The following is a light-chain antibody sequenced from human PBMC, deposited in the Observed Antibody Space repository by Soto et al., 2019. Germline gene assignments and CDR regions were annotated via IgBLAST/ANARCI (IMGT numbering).Light chain of an antibody. CDR1: SSNIGRNT. Sequence: QSVLTQAPSASETPGQRVTISCSGGSSNIGRNTVNWHQQLPGTAPKLLIYSNNRRPSGVPDRFSGSKSGTSASLAISGLQSEDEADYYCAAWDDSLTDYVFGTGTQLTVL. V-gene: IGLV1-44*01. CDR2: SNN. J-gene: IGLJ1*01. CDR3: AAWDDSLTDYV.